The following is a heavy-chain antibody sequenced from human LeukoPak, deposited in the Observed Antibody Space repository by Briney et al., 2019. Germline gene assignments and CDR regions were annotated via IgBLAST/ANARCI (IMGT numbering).Heavy chain of an antibody. CDR1: GGSISTYY. CDR2: IYTSGSA. Sequence: PSETLSLTCTVSGGSISTYYWNWIRQSAGKGLEWIGRIYTSGSANYNPSLKSRVTMSVDTSKNQFSLKLSSVTAADTAVYYCARDPFYGGNLYYFDYWGQGTLVTVSS. J-gene: IGHJ4*02. V-gene: IGHV4-4*07. CDR3: ARDPFYGGNLYYFDY. D-gene: IGHD4-17*01.